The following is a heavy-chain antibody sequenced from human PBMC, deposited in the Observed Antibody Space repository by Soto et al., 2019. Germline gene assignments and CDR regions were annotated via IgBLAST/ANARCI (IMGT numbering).Heavy chain of an antibody. Sequence: ASVKVSCKASGYTFTNYYIHWVRQAPGQGLEWMGVINPTGGRASYAPKFQGRVTLTRDTSTSTAYMELRSLRSDDTAVYYCARDLAGWYSSSSPLRSLWGQGTLVTVSS. D-gene: IGHD6-6*01. CDR2: INPTGGRA. CDR3: ARDLAGWYSSSSPLRSL. CDR1: GYTFTNYY. V-gene: IGHV1-46*01. J-gene: IGHJ4*02.